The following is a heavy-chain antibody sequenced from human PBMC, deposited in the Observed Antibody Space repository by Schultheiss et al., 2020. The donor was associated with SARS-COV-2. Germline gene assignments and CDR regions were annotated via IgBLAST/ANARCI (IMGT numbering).Heavy chain of an antibody. D-gene: IGHD4/OR15-4a*01. V-gene: IGHV3-72*01. CDR1: GFSFSNHY. Sequence: GGSLRLSCVGSGFSFSNHYMDWVRQAPGTGLEWVGRIRDKRNSYTTEYAASVRGRFTISRDDSHNSIYLQMNSLETEDTAVYYCVRSTTTWDDYFDAWGQGTLVTVSS. CDR2: IRDKRNSYTT. J-gene: IGHJ5*02. CDR3: VRSTTTWDDYFDA.